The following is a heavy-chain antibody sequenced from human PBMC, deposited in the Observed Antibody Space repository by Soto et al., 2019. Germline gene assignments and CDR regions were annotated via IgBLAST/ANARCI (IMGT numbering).Heavy chain of an antibody. CDR1: GFTFSKYA. Sequence: SLRLSRAASGFTFSKYAMSCVRQTPGKGLEWVSGISGSGDNTYYADSVKGRFTISRDNSKNTLYLQMNSLGDEDTALYYCAKGYYDILTGLDYSGQGTLVTVSS. V-gene: IGHV3-23*01. J-gene: IGHJ4*02. D-gene: IGHD3-9*01. CDR3: AKGYYDILTGLDY. CDR2: ISGSGDNT.